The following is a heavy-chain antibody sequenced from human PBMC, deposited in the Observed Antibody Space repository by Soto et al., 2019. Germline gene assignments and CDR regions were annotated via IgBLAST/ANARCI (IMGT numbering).Heavy chain of an antibody. D-gene: IGHD3-22*01. Sequence: GSLSLSFAASGFTFSKYALSWVRQSPGKGLEWVSAISGSGGTTHYADSVKGRVTISRDNSKDTVFLQMNSLRAEDTAVYSCAKYYYDRSGSPLAFDYWGQGTLVTVSS. CDR2: ISGSGGTT. CDR3: AKYYYDRSGSPLAFDY. CDR1: GFTFSKYA. V-gene: IGHV3-23*01. J-gene: IGHJ4*02.